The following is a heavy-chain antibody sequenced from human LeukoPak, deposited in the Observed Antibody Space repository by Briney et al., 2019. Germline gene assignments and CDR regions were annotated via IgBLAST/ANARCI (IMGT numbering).Heavy chain of an antibody. Sequence: GGSLRLSCAASGLTFINFGMTWVRQAPGKGLEWVAFIRYDGSNKYYADSVKGRFTISRDNSKNTLYLQMNSLRAEDTAVYYCAKDHYYDSSGAFDPWGQGTLVTVSS. V-gene: IGHV3-30*02. CDR3: AKDHYYDSSGAFDP. D-gene: IGHD3-22*01. CDR2: IRYDGSNK. J-gene: IGHJ5*02. CDR1: GLTFINFG.